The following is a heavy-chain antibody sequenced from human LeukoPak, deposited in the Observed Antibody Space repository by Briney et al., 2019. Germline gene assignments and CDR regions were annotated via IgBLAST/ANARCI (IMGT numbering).Heavy chain of an antibody. V-gene: IGHV1-46*01. CDR1: GYTFTSYY. J-gene: IGHJ4*02. CDR3: ARWVGDYYDSSGYDY. Sequence: ASVKVSCKASGYTFTSYYMHWVRQAPGQGLEWMGIINPSGGSTSYAQKFQGRVTTTRDTSTSTVYMELSSLRSEDTAVYYCARWVGDYYDSSGYDYWGQGTLVTVSS. CDR2: INPSGGST. D-gene: IGHD3-22*01.